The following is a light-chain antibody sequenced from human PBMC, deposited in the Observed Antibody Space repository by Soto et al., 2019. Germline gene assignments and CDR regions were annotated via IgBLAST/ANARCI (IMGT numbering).Light chain of an antibody. V-gene: IGLV2-8*01. CDR2: EVS. CDR3: SSFKGTNSFV. CDR1: NSYIGAYNY. J-gene: IGLJ1*01. Sequence: LTHPPYAAGSLRPPIPFSATGNNSYIGAYNYVSWYQQRPGEAPKLIIYEVSKRPSGVPDRIFASKSGNTASLTVSGLQADDEANYYCSSFKGTNSFVFGTGTKVTVL.